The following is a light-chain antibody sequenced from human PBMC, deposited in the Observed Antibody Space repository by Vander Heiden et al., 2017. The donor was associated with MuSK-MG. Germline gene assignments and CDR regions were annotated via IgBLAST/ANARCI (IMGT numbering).Light chain of an antibody. Sequence: DIQMTQSPSSLSASVGDRVTITCRASPSISSYLNWYQQKPGKAPKLLIYAAPSLQSGVPSRVSGSGSGTDFTLTINRLQPEDFTTYYCQQSDITPLTFGGGTKVQIK. CDR1: PSISSY. CDR2: AAP. J-gene: IGKJ4*01. CDR3: QQSDITPLT. V-gene: IGKV1-39*01.